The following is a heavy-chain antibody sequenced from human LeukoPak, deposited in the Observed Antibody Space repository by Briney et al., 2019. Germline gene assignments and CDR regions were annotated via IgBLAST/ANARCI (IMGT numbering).Heavy chain of an antibody. V-gene: IGHV1-2*02. D-gene: IGHD2-2*01. CDR1: GYTFTGYY. Sequence: GASVKVSCKASGYTFTGYYMHWMRQAPGQGPEWMGWINPNSGGTNYAQKFQDRVTMTRDTSISTAYMELSRLRSDDTAVYYCARDTLYCSSTSCLSGAFDIWGQGTMVTVSS. CDR3: ARDTLYCSSTSCLSGAFDI. J-gene: IGHJ3*02. CDR2: INPNSGGT.